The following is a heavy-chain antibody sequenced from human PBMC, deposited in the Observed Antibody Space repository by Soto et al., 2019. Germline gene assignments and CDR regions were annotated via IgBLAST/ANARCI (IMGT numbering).Heavy chain of an antibody. CDR1: GFTFSKAW. Sequence: PGGALRLSFAAPGFTFSKAWMKWVPPAPGKGVEKVGRIKSKTDVGTTDYAAPVKGIFTISRDDSKNTLYLQMNSLKTEDTAVYYCTTGSDCSSTSCYETYYYYGMDVWGQGTTVTVSS. J-gene: IGHJ6*02. V-gene: IGHV3-15*07. CDR3: TTGSDCSSTSCYETYYYYGMDV. D-gene: IGHD2-2*01. CDR2: IKSKTDVGTT.